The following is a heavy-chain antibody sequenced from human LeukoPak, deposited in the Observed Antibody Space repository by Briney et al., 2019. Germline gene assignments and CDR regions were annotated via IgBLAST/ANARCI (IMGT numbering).Heavy chain of an antibody. CDR3: ARGLSIAARYHYYYYGMDV. D-gene: IGHD6-6*01. J-gene: IGHJ6*02. CDR2: IKQDGSEK. Sequence: GGSLRLSCAASGFTFSSYWMSWVRQAPGKGLEWVANIKQDGSEKYYVDSVKGRFTISRDNAKNSLYLQMNSLRAEDTAVYYCARGLSIAARYHYYYYGMDVWGQGTTVTVSS. CDR1: GFTFSSYW. V-gene: IGHV3-7*03.